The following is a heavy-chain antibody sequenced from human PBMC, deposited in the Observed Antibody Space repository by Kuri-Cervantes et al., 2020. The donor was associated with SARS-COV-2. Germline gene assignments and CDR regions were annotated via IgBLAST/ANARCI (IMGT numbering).Heavy chain of an antibody. CDR1: GYTLTELS. Sequence: ASVKVSCKVSGYTLTELSMHWVRQAPGKGLEWMGGFDPEDGETIYAQKFQGRVTMTEDTSTDTAYMELSSLRSEDTAVYYCARVGGRDIVATDWYFDLWGRGTLVTVSS. CDR3: ARVGGRDIVATDWYFDL. CDR2: FDPEDGET. V-gene: IGHV1-24*01. J-gene: IGHJ2*01. D-gene: IGHD5-12*01.